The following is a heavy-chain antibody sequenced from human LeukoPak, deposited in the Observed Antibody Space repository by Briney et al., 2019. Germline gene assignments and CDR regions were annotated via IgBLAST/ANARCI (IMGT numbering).Heavy chain of an antibody. Sequence: GGSLRLSCEASGFTFSSYSMNWVRQAPGKGLEWVSSISSSSSYIYYADSVKGRFTISRDNAKNSLYLQMNSLRAEDTAVYYCARAFPVSGPYYYYGMDVWGQGTTVTVSS. J-gene: IGHJ6*02. CDR2: ISSSSSYI. V-gene: IGHV3-21*01. CDR1: GFTFSSYS. CDR3: ARAFPVSGPYYYYGMDV.